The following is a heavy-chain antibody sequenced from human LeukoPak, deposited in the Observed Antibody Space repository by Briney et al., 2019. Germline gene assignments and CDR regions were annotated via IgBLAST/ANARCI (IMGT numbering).Heavy chain of an antibody. V-gene: IGHV4-38-2*01. CDR2: IYHRGST. D-gene: IGHD3-16*02. CDR3: ATTYDYRWGELSSFDY. CDR1: GYSISSGYY. J-gene: IGHJ4*02. Sequence: SETLSLTCAVSGYSISSGYYWGWIRQPPARGLKWFGSIYHRGSTYYNPLLKSRVTISVDTSTNQFSLKLSSVTAADTAVYYCATTYDYRWGELSSFDYWGQGTLVTVSS.